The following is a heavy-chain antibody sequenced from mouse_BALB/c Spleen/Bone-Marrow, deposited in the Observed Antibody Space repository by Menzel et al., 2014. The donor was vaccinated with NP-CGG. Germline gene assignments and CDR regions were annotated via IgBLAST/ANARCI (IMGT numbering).Heavy chain of an antibody. J-gene: IGHJ4*01. CDR1: GFTFSSFG. D-gene: IGHD2-10*02. Sequence: EVNVVESGGGLVQPGGSRKLSCAASGFTFSSFGIHWVRQAPEKGLEWVAYISSGSSTIYYADTVKGRFTISRDNPKNTLFLQMTSLRSEDTAMYYCARSGYGDYYAMDYWGQGTSVTVSP. V-gene: IGHV5-17*02. CDR3: ARSGYGDYYAMDY. CDR2: ISSGSSTI.